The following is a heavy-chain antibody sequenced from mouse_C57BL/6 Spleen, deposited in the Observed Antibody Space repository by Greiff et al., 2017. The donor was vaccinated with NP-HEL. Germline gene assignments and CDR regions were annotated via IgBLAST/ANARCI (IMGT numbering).Heavy chain of an antibody. CDR2: IDPSDSET. V-gene: IGHV1-52*01. Sequence: QQSCKASGYTFTSYWMHWVKQRPIQGLEWIGNIDPSDSETHYNQKFKDKATLTVDKSSSTAYMQLSSLTSEDSAVYYCAREGGSHYWGQGTTLTVSS. CDR1: GYTFTSYW. J-gene: IGHJ2*01. CDR3: AREGGSHY.